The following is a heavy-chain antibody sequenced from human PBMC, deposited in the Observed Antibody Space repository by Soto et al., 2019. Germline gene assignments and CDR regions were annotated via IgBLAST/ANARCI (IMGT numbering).Heavy chain of an antibody. CDR2: ISAGGGTT. Sequence: PGGSLRLSCAASGFAFDINGMTWVRQVPGKGLEWVSAISAGGGTTYDADTVKGRFTISRDNSKNMLYLQMISLRAEDTAVYYCAKVLRDFAWLSELDYFEYWGQRTPGTVSP. CDR1: GFAFDING. V-gene: IGHV3-23*01. CDR3: AKVLRDFAWLSELDYFEY. J-gene: IGHJ4*02. D-gene: IGHD3-9*01.